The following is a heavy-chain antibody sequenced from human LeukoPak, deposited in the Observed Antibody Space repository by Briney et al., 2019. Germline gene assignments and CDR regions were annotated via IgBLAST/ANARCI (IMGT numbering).Heavy chain of an antibody. CDR1: GGTFSSYA. CDR3: ARDRRVGATHNWFDP. J-gene: IGHJ5*02. CDR2: IIPIFGTA. V-gene: IGHV1-69*01. D-gene: IGHD1-26*01. Sequence: SVKVSCKASGGTFSSYAISWVRQAPGQWLEWMGGIIPIFGTANYAQKFQGRVTITADESTSTAYMELSSLRSEDTAVYYCARDRRVGATHNWFDPWGQGTLVTVSS.